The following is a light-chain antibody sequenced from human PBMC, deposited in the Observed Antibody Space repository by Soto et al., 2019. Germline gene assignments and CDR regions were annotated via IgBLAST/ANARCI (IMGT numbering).Light chain of an antibody. CDR2: EVS. V-gene: IGLV2-14*01. CDR1: SSYIGGSHS. Sequence: ALAQPASVAGSPGQSITISCTGTSSYIGGSHSVAWYPQQSGKAPRLLVHEVSYRPSGVSNRFSASTSGNTPSLTISGPQAEDEPDYYCASYTSSRAYVFGIGTKVTVL. CDR3: ASYTSSRAYV. J-gene: IGLJ1*01.